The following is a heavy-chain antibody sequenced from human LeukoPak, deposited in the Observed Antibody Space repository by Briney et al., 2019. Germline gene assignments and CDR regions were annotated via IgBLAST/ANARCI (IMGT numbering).Heavy chain of an antibody. J-gene: IGHJ4*02. D-gene: IGHD6-19*01. V-gene: IGHV4-59*08. CDR1: GGSISSYF. CDR3: ARHGSSSGWRFDS. CDR2: IYYSGST. Sequence: KPSETLSLTCTVSGGSISSYFWSWIRQPPGKGLEWIGYIYYSGSTNYNPSLKSRVTISVDTSKDQFSLKLSSVTAADTAVYYCARHGSSSGWRFDSWGQGTLVTVSS.